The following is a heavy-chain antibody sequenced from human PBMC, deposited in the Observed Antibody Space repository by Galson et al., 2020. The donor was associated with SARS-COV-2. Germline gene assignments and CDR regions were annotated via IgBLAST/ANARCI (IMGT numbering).Heavy chain of an antibody. CDR3: ARAFEAYGMDV. CDR2: IYYSGST. V-gene: IGHV4-31*03. Sequence: SETLSLTCTVSRGSIRNGGYYWSWNRQHPGQGLEWIRYIYYSGSTYYNPSLKRRVTISVDTSKNQCSLKLSSVTAADTGVYYCARAFEAYGMDVWGQGTTVTVSS. CDR1: RGSIRNGGYY. J-gene: IGHJ6*02.